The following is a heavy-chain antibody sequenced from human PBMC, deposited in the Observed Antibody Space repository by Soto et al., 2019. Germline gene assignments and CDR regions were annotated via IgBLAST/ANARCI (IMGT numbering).Heavy chain of an antibody. Sequence: ASVKVSCKASGYTFTSYDINWVRQATGQGLEWMGWMNPNSGNTGYAQKFQGRVTMTRNTSISTAYMELSSLRSEDTAVYYCARERGYYDFWSGYFTHNWFDPWGQGTLVTVSS. CDR1: GYTFTSYD. J-gene: IGHJ5*02. D-gene: IGHD3-3*01. CDR2: MNPNSGNT. V-gene: IGHV1-8*01. CDR3: ARERGYYDFWSGYFTHNWFDP.